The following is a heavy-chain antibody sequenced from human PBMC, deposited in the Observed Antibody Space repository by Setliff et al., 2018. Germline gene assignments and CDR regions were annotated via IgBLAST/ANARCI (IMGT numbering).Heavy chain of an antibody. J-gene: IGHJ4*02. Sequence: PGESLKISCKGSGYSFTSYWIAWVRQMPGKGLEWMGIIYPGDSDTRYSPSFQGQVTISADRSTRTAYLQWSSLKASDTAMYYCARQDPAKYYFDYWGQGTLVTVS. CDR2: IYPGDSDT. V-gene: IGHV5-51*01. CDR3: ARQDPAKYYFDY. CDR1: GYSFTSYW.